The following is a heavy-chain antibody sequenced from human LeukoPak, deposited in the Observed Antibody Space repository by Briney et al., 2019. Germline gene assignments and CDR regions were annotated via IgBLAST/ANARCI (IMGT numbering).Heavy chain of an antibody. D-gene: IGHD6-6*01. J-gene: IGHJ4*02. CDR1: GGSFSGYY. CDR2: INHSGSA. Sequence: SETLSLTCAVYGGSFSGYYWSWIRQPPGKGLEWIGEINHSGSANYNPSLKSRVTISVDTSKNQFSLKLSSVTAADTAVYYCARGDRSIAARPLGYWGQGTLVTVSS. CDR3: ARGDRSIAARPLGY. V-gene: IGHV4-34*01.